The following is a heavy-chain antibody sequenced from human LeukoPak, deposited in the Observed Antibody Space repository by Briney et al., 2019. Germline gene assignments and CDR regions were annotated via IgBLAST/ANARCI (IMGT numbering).Heavy chain of an antibody. CDR2: INPNSGGT. CDR1: GYTFAGYY. V-gene: IGHV1-2*06. J-gene: IGHJ4*02. D-gene: IGHD1-7*01. Sequence: ASVKVSCKASGYTFAGYYMHWVRQAPGQGLEWMGRINPNSGGTNYAQKFQGRVTMTRDTSISTAYMELSRLRSDDTAVYYCARGAGVTGTNWVRLDHFDFWGQGTLITVSS. CDR3: ARGAGVTGTNWVRLDHFDF.